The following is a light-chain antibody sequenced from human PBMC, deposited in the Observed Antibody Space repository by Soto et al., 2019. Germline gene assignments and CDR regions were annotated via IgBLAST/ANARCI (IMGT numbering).Light chain of an antibody. CDR2: DAS. CDR1: QSISSW. CDR3: QQYNSLGI. V-gene: IGKV1-5*01. J-gene: IGKJ5*01. Sequence: DIQMTQSPSTLSASVGDRVTITCRASQSISSWLAWYQQKPGKAPKLLIYDASSLESGVPSRFSGSRSSTEFTLTIISLQPDDFATYYCQQYNSLGIVGQGTRLEIK.